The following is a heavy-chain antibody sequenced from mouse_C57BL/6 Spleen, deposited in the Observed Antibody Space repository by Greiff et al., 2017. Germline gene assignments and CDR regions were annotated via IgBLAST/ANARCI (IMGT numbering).Heavy chain of an antibody. Sequence: QVQLQQPGAELVKPGASVKMSCKASGYTFTSYWITWVKQRPGQGLEWIGDIYPGSGSTNYNEKFKSKATLTLDKSSSTAYMQLSSLTSEDSAVYYCAIEDFYYYGSSVTYAMDYWGQGTSATVSS. D-gene: IGHD1-1*01. V-gene: IGHV1-55*01. CDR3: AIEDFYYYGSSVTYAMDY. CDR2: IYPGSGST. J-gene: IGHJ4*01. CDR1: GYTFTSYW.